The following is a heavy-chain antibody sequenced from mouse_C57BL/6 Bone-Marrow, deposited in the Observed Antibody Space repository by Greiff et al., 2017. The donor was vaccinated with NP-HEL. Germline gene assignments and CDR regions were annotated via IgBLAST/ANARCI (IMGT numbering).Heavy chain of an antibody. CDR3: ARGDWGGHYYAMDY. CDR1: GFTFSDYG. CDR2: ISSGSSTI. D-gene: IGHD4-1*01. V-gene: IGHV5-17*01. Sequence: VQLQQSGGGLVKPGGSLKLSCAASGFTFSDYGMHWVRQAPEKGLEWVAYISSGSSTIYYADTVKGRFTISRDNAKNTLFLQMTSLRSEDTAMYYSARGDWGGHYYAMDYWGQGTSVTVSS. J-gene: IGHJ4*01.